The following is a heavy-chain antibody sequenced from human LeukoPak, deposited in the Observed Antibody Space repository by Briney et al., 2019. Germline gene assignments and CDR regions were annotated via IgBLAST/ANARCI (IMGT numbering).Heavy chain of an antibody. D-gene: IGHD2-2*01. Sequence: GGSLRLSCAASGFTFSSYSMNWVRQAPGKGLEWVSSISSSSSYIYYADSVKGRFTISRDNAKNSLYLQMNSLRAEDTAVYYCARDYLQLLSVFGYWGQGTLVTVSS. J-gene: IGHJ4*02. CDR2: ISSSSSYI. CDR1: GFTFSSYS. V-gene: IGHV3-21*01. CDR3: ARDYLQLLSVFGY.